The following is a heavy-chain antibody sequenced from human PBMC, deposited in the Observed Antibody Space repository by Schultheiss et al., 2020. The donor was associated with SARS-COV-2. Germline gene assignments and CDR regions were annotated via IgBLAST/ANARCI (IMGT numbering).Heavy chain of an antibody. J-gene: IGHJ4*02. CDR1: GGSISSSSYY. Sequence: SETLSLTCTVSGGSISSSSYYWGWIRQPPGKGLEWIGEIYHSGSTNYNPSLKSRVTISIDTSKNQFSLKLSSVTAADTAVYYCARPLGGFIAVLGYWGQGTLVTVSS. CDR2: IYHSGST. D-gene: IGHD6-19*01. V-gene: IGHV4-39*01. CDR3: ARPLGGFIAVLGY.